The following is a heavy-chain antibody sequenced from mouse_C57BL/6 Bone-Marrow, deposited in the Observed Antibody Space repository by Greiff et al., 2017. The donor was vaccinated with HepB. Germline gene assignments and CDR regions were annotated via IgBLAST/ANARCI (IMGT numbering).Heavy chain of an antibody. V-gene: IGHV12-3*01. J-gene: IGHJ3*01. CDR1: GFPITSGYY. D-gene: IGHD2-5*01. CDR2: ITHSGET. CDR3: AGGSNYGFAY. Sequence: QVHVKQSGPGLVKPSQSLFLTCSITGFPITSGYYWIWIRQSPGKPLEWMGYITHSGETFYNPSLQSPISITRETSKNQFFLQLNSVTTEDTAMYYCAGGSNYGFAYWGQGTLVTVSA.